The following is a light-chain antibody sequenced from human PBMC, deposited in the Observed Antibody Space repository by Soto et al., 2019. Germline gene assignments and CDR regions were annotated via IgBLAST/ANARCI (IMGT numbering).Light chain of an antibody. CDR1: QSISSW. V-gene: IGKV1-5*01. CDR3: QQYNSYPWT. Sequence: DIQMTQSPSTLSASVGDRATITCRASQSISSWLAWYQQKPGKAPKLLIYDASSLESGVPSRFSGSGSGTEFTLTISSLQPDDFATYYCQQYNSYPWTFGQGTKWIS. J-gene: IGKJ1*01. CDR2: DAS.